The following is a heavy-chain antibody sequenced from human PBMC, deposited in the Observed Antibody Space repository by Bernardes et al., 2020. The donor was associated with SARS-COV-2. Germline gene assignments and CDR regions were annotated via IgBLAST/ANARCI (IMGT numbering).Heavy chain of an antibody. J-gene: IGHJ4*02. CDR3: ARGGGLSDS. Sequence: GGSLRLSCAGSGFTFSSYAMHWVRQAPGKGLEWVSAIGAGGGTYYADSVKGRFTISRDNAKNSLYLQMNSLRAEDTAVYYCARGGGLSDSWGQGTLVTVSS. CDR1: GFTFSSYA. D-gene: IGHD3-16*01. V-gene: IGHV3-13*01. CDR2: IGAGGGT.